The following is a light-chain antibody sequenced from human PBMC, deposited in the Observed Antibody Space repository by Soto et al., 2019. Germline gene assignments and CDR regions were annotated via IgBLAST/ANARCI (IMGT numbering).Light chain of an antibody. CDR3: QQYNSYS. V-gene: IGKV1-12*01. J-gene: IGKJ1*01. Sequence: DIQMTQSPSSVSASVGDRVTITCRASQDIVGYLAWYQHKPGRTPELLIHAASRLQRGVPSRFSGSGSGTEFTLTISSLQPDDFATYYCQQYNSYSFGQGTTVDIK. CDR2: AAS. CDR1: QDIVGY.